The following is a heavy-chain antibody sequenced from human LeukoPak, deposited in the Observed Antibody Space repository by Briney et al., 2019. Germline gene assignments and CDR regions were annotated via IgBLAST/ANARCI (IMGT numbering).Heavy chain of an antibody. CDR2: IYPCDSDT. J-gene: IGHJ4*02. CDR3: ARREATTEYFDF. D-gene: IGHD1-7*01. CDR1: GYSSTNYW. V-gene: IGHV5-51*01. Sequence: GESLKISCKGSGYSSTNYWIAWVRKMPGKGLEWMGVIYPCDSDTRYNPSFQGQVTISADRSFGTAYLQWSSLKASDSAMYYCARREATTEYFDFWGQGTLVTVSS.